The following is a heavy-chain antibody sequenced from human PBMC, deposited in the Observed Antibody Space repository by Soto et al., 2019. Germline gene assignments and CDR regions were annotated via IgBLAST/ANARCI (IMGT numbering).Heavy chain of an antibody. V-gene: IGHV3-7*05. D-gene: IGHD3-9*01. Sequence: GGSLRLSCAASGFPFRNFWMSWVRQAPGKGLEWVANIKEDGSEKYYVDSVKGRFTISRDNAKNSLYLQMNNVRVEDSAVYYCAKGALGYYDIFTGNWFDPWGQGTLVTVSS. CDR1: GFPFRNFW. J-gene: IGHJ5*02. CDR2: IKEDGSEK. CDR3: AKGALGYYDIFTGNWFDP.